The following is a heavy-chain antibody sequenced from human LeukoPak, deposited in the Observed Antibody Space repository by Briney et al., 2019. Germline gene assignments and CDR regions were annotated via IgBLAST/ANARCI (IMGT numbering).Heavy chain of an antibody. V-gene: IGHV3-48*04. J-gene: IGHJ4*02. D-gene: IGHD5-18*01. CDR2: ISSSGNTV. CDR3: ARLRGYSYGYGDY. Sequence: GGSLRLSCAASGFTFSSYSMNWVRQAPGKGLEWVSYISSSGNTVDYADSVKGRFTISRDNAKNSLYLQMVSLRAEDTAVYYCARLRGYSYGYGDYWGQGTLVTVSS. CDR1: GFTFSSYS.